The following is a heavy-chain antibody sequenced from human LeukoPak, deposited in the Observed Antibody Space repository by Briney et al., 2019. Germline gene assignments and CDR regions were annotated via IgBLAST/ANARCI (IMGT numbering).Heavy chain of an antibody. CDR2: ISGSGGST. Sequence: PGGSLRLSCAASGFTFSSYAMSWVRQAPGKGLEWVSAISGSGGSTYYADSVKGRFTISRDNSKNTLYLQMNSLRAEDTAVYYCAEDPDQGGPTGIYFDYWGQGTLVTVSS. CDR3: AEDPDQGGPTGIYFDY. V-gene: IGHV3-23*01. J-gene: IGHJ4*02. D-gene: IGHD1-14*01. CDR1: GFTFSSYA.